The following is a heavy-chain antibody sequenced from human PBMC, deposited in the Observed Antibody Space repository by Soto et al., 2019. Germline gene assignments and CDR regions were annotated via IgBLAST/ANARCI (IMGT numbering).Heavy chain of an antibody. CDR1: GDTLTTYG. D-gene: IGHD1-1*01. J-gene: IGHJ4*02. CDR2: ISAYNDHT. V-gene: IGHV1-18*01. Sequence: GASVKVSCKAAGDTLTTYGVSWVRQAPGQGLEWVGWISAYNDHTNYAQKFQGRVTMTTDTSTGTAYMELRSLRSDDTAVYYCARGTYFDYWGQGTLVTVS. CDR3: ARGTYFDY.